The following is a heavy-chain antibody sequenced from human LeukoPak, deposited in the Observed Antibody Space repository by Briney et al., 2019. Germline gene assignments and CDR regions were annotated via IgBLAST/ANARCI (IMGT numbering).Heavy chain of an antibody. CDR1: GGSVSSGGYS. Sequence: NPSETLSLTCAVSGGSVSSGGYSWSWIRQPPGKGLEWIGYIYHSGSTYYNPSLKSRVTISVDRSKNQFSLKLSSVTAADTAVYYCARYSSSWGSYYFDYWGQGTLVTVSS. J-gene: IGHJ4*02. D-gene: IGHD6-13*01. V-gene: IGHV4-30-2*01. CDR2: IYHSGST. CDR3: ARYSSSWGSYYFDY.